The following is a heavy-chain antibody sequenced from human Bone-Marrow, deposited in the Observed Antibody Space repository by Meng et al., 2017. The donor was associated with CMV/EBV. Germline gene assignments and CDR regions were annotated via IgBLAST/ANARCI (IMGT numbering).Heavy chain of an antibody. D-gene: IGHD3-3*01. CDR2: ISAYNGNT. Sequence: ASVKVSCKASGYTFTSYGISWVRQAPGQGLEWMGWISAYNGNTNYAQKLQGRVTMTRSTSRSTAYMELSTLRSEDTAVYYCARGSGRFLEWLFKYYYYYGMDVWGQGTTVTVSS. CDR1: GYTFTSYG. CDR3: ARGSGRFLEWLFKYYYYYGMDV. J-gene: IGHJ6*02. V-gene: IGHV1-18*01.